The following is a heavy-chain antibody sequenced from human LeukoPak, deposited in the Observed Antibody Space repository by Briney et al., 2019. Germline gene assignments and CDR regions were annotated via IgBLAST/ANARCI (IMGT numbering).Heavy chain of an antibody. CDR3: ARTQLPSKRNSPFDY. Sequence: PGGSLRLSCAASGFTFSSYAMHWVRQAPGKGLEWVAVISYDGSNKYYADSVKGRFTISRDNSKNTLYLQMNSLRAEDTAVYYCARTQLPSKRNSPFDYWGQGTPVTVSS. D-gene: IGHD1-26*01. V-gene: IGHV3-30-3*01. CDR1: GFTFSSYA. J-gene: IGHJ4*02. CDR2: ISYDGSNK.